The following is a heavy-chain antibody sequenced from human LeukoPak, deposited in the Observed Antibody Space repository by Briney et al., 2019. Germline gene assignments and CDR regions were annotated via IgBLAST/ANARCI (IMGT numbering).Heavy chain of an antibody. D-gene: IGHD6-6*01. J-gene: IGHJ4*02. CDR3: AGGASEYSSSGDFAC. Sequence: PGGSLRLSCAASGFTFSTYSMNWVRQAPGKGLEWVSYISSSSSTIYYADSVKGRFTISRDNAKNSLYLQMNSLSADDPAVDYCAGGASEYSSSGDFACWGQGTLVTVSS. CDR2: ISSSSSTI. V-gene: IGHV3-48*01. CDR1: GFTFSTYS.